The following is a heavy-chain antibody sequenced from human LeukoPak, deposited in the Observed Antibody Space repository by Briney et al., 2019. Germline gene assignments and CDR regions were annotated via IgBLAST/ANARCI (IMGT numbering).Heavy chain of an antibody. Sequence: GGSLRLSCAASGFTFSSYGMHWVRQAPGKGLEWVAVIWYDGSNKYCADSVKGQFTISRDNSKNTLYLQMNSLRAEDTAVYYCARSNYDSGGYQFDYWGQGTLVTVSS. CDR1: GFTFSSYG. CDR2: IWYDGSNK. V-gene: IGHV3-33*01. J-gene: IGHJ4*02. D-gene: IGHD3-22*01. CDR3: ARSNYDSGGYQFDY.